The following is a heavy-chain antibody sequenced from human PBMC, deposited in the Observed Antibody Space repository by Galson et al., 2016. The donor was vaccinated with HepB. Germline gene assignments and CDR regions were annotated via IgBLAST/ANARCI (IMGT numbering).Heavy chain of an antibody. CDR3: ARDQNYYDSNEFDH. CDR2: IWYDGNE. CDR1: GFIFSSYG. Sequence: SLRLSCAASGFIFSSYGMHWVRQAPGKGLEWVAVIWYDGNEYYADSVKGRFTISRDNSKNTLYLQMNSLRTEDTAVYYCARDQNYYDSNEFDHWGQGTLVIVSS. V-gene: IGHV3-33*01. D-gene: IGHD3-22*01. J-gene: IGHJ4*02.